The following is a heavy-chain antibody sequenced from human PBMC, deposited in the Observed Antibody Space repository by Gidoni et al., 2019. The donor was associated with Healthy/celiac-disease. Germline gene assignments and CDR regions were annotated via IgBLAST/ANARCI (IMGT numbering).Heavy chain of an antibody. CDR1: GGTFSSYA. J-gene: IGHJ3*02. CDR3: AREYYYESLSRAIPGELAAFDI. V-gene: IGHV1-69*01. CDR2: IRPIFGTA. D-gene: IGHD3-22*01. Sequence: QVQLVQSGAEVKKPGSSVKVSCKASGGTFSSYAISWVRQAPGQGLEWWGGIRPIFGTANYEQKFQGRVTITADESTSTAYMELSSLRSEDTAVYYCAREYYYESLSRAIPGELAAFDIWGQGTMVTVSS.